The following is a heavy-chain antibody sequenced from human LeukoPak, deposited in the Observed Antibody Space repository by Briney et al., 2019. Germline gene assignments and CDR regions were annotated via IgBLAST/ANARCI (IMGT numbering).Heavy chain of an antibody. CDR1: GGTFSSYA. D-gene: IGHD2-2*01. CDR3: AAGAIVVVPATSNPFDY. Sequence: SVNVSCKASGGTFSSYAISWVRQAPGQELEWMGGIIPIFGTANYEKKFQGRVTITADGSTSTAYMELSSLRSEDTAVYYCAAGAIVVVPATSNPFDYWGQGTLVTVSS. CDR2: IIPIFGTA. V-gene: IGHV1-69*01. J-gene: IGHJ4*02.